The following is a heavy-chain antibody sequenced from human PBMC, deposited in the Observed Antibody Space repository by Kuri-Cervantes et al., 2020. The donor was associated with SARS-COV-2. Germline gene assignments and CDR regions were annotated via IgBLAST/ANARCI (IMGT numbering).Heavy chain of an antibody. CDR3: AKGIDDTGYYPFDY. Sequence: GGSLRLSCAASGFTFSTYAMSWVRQAPGKGLEWVSATSSSGGSTFYADSVNGRFTISRDNAKNTLYLQMNRLRAEDTAVYYCAKGIDDTGYYPFDYWGQGTQVTVSS. CDR2: TSSSGGST. J-gene: IGHJ4*02. CDR1: GFTFSTYA. D-gene: IGHD3-9*01. V-gene: IGHV3-23*01.